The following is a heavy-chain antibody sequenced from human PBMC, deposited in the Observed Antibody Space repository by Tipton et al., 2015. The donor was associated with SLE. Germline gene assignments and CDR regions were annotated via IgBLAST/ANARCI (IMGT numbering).Heavy chain of an antibody. CDR3: ARHTSGFDY. V-gene: IGHV4-39*07. J-gene: IGHJ4*02. D-gene: IGHD6-19*01. Sequence: TLSLTCTISGGSISSSDYYWGWIRQPPGKGLEWIGSMYYRGSTYYNPSLESRVTMSLDTSKNQFSLKLSSVTAADTAVYYCARHTSGFDYWGQGTLVTVSS. CDR1: GGSISSSDYY. CDR2: MYYRGST.